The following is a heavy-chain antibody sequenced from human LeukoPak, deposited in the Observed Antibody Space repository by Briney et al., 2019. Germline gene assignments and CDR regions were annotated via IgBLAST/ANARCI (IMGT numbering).Heavy chain of an antibody. Sequence: PGGSLRLSCAASGIAVSGSYMSWVRQTPGKGLGWVSFISINTNTFYADSVRGRFTISRDTSKNTLLLQMKSLRDEDSAIYYCAIAQTWDGLFESWGQGTLVTVSS. CDR2: ISINTNT. V-gene: IGHV3-53*01. D-gene: IGHD1-26*01. CDR3: AIAQTWDGLFES. CDR1: GIAVSGSY. J-gene: IGHJ4*02.